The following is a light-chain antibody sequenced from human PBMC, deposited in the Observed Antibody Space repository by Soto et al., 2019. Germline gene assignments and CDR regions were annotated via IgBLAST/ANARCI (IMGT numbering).Light chain of an antibody. CDR3: QQYGSSPLT. J-gene: IGKJ4*01. CDR1: QSVSSSY. V-gene: IGKV3-20*01. Sequence: EIVLTQSPGTLSLSPGERATLSCRASQSVSSSYLAWYQQKPGQAPRLLIYGASSRATGIPDRFSGSGSGTDFTLTISRLEPEDFALYSCQQYGSSPLTFRGGTKVEIK. CDR2: GAS.